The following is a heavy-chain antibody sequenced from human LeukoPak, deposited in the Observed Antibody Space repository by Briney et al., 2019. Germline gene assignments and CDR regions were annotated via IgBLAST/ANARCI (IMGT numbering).Heavy chain of an antibody. CDR3: ASSGLYSSGWYAFDI. J-gene: IGHJ3*02. CDR1: GFTFGSYA. CDR2: ISGSGGST. V-gene: IGHV3-23*01. Sequence: GGSLRLSCAASGFTFGSYAMSWVRQAPGKGLEWVSAISGSGGSTYYADSVKGRFTISRDNSKNTLYLQMNSLRAEDTAVYYCASSGLYSSGWYAFDIWGQGTMVTVSS. D-gene: IGHD6-19*01.